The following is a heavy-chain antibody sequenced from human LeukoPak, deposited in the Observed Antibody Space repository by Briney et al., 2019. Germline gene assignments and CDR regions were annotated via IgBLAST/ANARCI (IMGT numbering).Heavy chain of an antibody. V-gene: IGHV4-39*07. J-gene: IGHJ4*02. CDR2: INQSGST. Sequence: PSETLSLTCTVSGGSISSGGYYWSWIRQPPGKGLEWIGEINQSGSTNYNPSLKSRVTISVDTSNNQFSLKLSSVTAADTAVYYCAKSRGYRYGSWDKYFDYWGRGTLVTVSS. CDR3: AKSRGYRYGSWDKYFDY. CDR1: GGSISSGGYY. D-gene: IGHD5-18*01.